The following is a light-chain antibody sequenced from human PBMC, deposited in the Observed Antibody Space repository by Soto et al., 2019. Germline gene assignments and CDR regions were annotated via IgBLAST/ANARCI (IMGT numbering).Light chain of an antibody. CDR2: LGS. J-gene: IGKJ1*01. CDR1: ARLLHKNGYNY. V-gene: IGKV2-28*01. Sequence: IVMTQSPLSLSVTPGEAASISCMSSARLLHKNGYNYVDWYMQKPGQSPQRLIYLGSNRASGVPDRISGSGSDTYFTLEISRVEADDVGVYYCMQPLENFRTFGQGTKVEIK. CDR3: MQPLENFRT.